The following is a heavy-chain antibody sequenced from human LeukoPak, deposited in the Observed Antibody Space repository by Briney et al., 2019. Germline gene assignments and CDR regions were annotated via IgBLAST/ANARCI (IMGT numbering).Heavy chain of an antibody. Sequence: ASVKVSCKAYGYTFTSYDINWVRQATGQGLEWMGWMNPNSGNTGYAQKFQGRVTMTRNTSISTAYMELSSLRSEDTAVYYCARNLRYYDFWSAPGYYYYMDVWGKGTTVTVSS. D-gene: IGHD3-3*01. J-gene: IGHJ6*03. CDR3: ARNLRYYDFWSAPGYYYYMDV. CDR2: MNPNSGNT. CDR1: GYTFTSYD. V-gene: IGHV1-8*01.